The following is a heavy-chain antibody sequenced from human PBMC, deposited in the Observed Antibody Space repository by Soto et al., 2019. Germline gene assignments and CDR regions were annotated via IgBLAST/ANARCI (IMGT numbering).Heavy chain of an antibody. CDR1: GFTFGDDA. V-gene: IGHV3-49*03. CDR2: IRSKAYGGTT. J-gene: IGHJ6*01. D-gene: IGHD3-16*01. CDR3: TRDLPTPNIFWGLYFYYYYGMDV. Sequence: SLRLSCTASGFTFGDDAMSWFRQAPGKGREWVGFIRSKAYGGTTEYAASVKGRFTISRDDSKSIAYLQMNSLKTEDTAVYYCTRDLPTPNIFWGLYFYYYYGMDVWGQGTTVTVSS.